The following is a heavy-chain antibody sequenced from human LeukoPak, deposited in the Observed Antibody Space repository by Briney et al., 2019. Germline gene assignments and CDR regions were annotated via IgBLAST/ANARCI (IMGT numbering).Heavy chain of an antibody. D-gene: IGHD4-23*01. CDR1: GFTFSSYA. Sequence: GRSLRLSCAASGFTFSSYAMHWVRQAPGKGLEWVAVISYDGSNKYYADSVKGRFTISRDNSKNTLYLQMNSLRAEDTAVYYCASLTVGGPVDYWGQGTLVTVSS. V-gene: IGHV3-30*14. CDR3: ASLTVGGPVDY. CDR2: ISYDGSNK. J-gene: IGHJ4*02.